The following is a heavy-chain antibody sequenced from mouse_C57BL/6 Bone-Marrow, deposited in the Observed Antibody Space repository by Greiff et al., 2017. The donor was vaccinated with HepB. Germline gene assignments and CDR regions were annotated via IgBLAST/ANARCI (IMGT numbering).Heavy chain of an antibody. CDR3: AREIYYGNSYHWYFDV. J-gene: IGHJ1*03. CDR1: GYTFTSYW. D-gene: IGHD1-1*01. V-gene: IGHV1-59*01. CDR2: IDPSDSYT. Sequence: QVQLQQSGAELVRPGTSVKLSCKASGYTFTSYWMHWVKQRPGQGLEWIGVIDPSDSYTNYNQKFKGKATLTVDTSSSTASMQLSSLTSEDSAVYYCAREIYYGNSYHWYFDVWGTGTTVTVSS.